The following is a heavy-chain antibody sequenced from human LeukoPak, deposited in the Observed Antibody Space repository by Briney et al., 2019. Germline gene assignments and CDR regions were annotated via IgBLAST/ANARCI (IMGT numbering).Heavy chain of an antibody. D-gene: IGHD3-10*01. CDR3: AREVRGVGLLWFGDSYYYGMDV. CDR1: GYTFTSYG. Sequence: GASVKVSFKASGYTFTSYGISWVRQAPGQGLDWMGWSSAYNGNTNYAQKLQGRVTMNTDTSTSKAYMELRSLRSDDTAVYYCAREVRGVGLLWFGDSYYYGMDVWGKGTTVTVSS. J-gene: IGHJ6*04. CDR2: SSAYNGNT. V-gene: IGHV1-18*04.